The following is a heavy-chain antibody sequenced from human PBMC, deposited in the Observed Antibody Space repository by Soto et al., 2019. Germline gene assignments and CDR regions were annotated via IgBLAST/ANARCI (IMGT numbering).Heavy chain of an antibody. J-gene: IGHJ6*02. D-gene: IGHD5-18*01. CDR1: GFTFSSYE. CDR2: ISSSGSTI. V-gene: IGHV3-48*03. Sequence: VGSLRLSCAASGFTFSSYEMNWVRQAPGKGLEWVSYISSSGSTIYYADSVKGRFTISRDNAKNSLYLQMNSLRAEDTAVYYCARDKVRRGDSYGPTEKGSEDYGMDVWGQGTTVTVSS. CDR3: ARDKVRRGDSYGPTEKGSEDYGMDV.